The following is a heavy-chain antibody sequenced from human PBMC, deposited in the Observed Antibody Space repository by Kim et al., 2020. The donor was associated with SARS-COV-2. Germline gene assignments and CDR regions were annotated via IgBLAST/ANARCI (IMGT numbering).Heavy chain of an antibody. CDR3: ARGQWELPFY. CDR2: NK. J-gene: IGHJ4*02. Sequence: NKYYADSVKGRFTISRDNSKNTLYLQMNSLRAEDTAVYYCARGQWELPFYWGQGTLVTVSS. D-gene: IGHD1-26*01. V-gene: IGHV3-30-3*01.